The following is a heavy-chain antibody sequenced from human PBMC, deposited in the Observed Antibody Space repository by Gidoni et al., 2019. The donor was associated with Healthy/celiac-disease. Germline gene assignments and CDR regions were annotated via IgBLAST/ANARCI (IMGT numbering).Heavy chain of an antibody. D-gene: IGHD5-18*01. CDR1: GSTFSNAW. V-gene: IGHV3-15*01. CDR3: TTDPEYSYEMDVGY. CDR2: IKSKTDGGTT. J-gene: IGHJ4*02. Sequence: EVQLVESGGGLVKPGGSLRLSCAASGSTFSNAWMSWVRQDPGKGLEWVGRIKSKTDGGTTDYAAPVKGRFTISREDSRNTLYLQMNSLKTEDTAVYYCTTDPEYSYEMDVGYWGQGTLVTVSS.